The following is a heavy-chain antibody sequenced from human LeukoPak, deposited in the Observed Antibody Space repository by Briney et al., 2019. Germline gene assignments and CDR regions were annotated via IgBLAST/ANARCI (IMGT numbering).Heavy chain of an antibody. Sequence: HPGGSLRLSCAASGFTFSSFAMSWVRQAPGKGLEWVSGISDSGGSTYYADSVQGRFTISRDNPKNSLYLQMNSLRAEDTAVYLCAKDTPGLLSLFDYWGQGTLVTVSS. CDR3: AKDTPGLLSLFDY. CDR1: GFTFSSFA. J-gene: IGHJ4*02. V-gene: IGHV3-23*01. D-gene: IGHD2-2*01. CDR2: ISDSGGST.